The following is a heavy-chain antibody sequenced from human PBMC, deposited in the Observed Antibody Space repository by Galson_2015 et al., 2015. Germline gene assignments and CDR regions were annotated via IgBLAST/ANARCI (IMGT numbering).Heavy chain of an antibody. Sequence: SLRLSCAASGFTFDDYAMHWVRQAPGKGLEWVSGISWNSGSIGYADSVKGRFTTSRDNAKNSLYLQMNSLRAEDTALYYCAKGATINLLGPVDYWGQGTLVTVSS. V-gene: IGHV3-9*01. J-gene: IGHJ4*02. CDR1: GFTFDDYA. CDR3: AKGATINLLGPVDY. CDR2: ISWNSGSI. D-gene: IGHD5-12*01.